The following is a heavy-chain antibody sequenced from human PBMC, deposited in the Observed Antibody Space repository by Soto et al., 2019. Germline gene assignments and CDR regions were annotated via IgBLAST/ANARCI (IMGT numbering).Heavy chain of an antibody. CDR3: AAGQWELLVDAFDI. CDR1: GFTFTSSA. V-gene: IGHV1-58*01. Sequence: ASVKVSCKASGFTFTSSAVQWVRQARGQRLEWIGWIVVGSGNTNYAQKFQERVTITRDMSTSTAYMELSSLRSEDTAVYYCAAGQWELLVDAFDIWGQGTMVTVSS. D-gene: IGHD1-26*01. J-gene: IGHJ3*02. CDR2: IVVGSGNT.